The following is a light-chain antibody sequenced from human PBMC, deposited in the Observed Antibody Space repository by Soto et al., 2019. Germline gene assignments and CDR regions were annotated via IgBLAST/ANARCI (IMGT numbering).Light chain of an antibody. V-gene: IGLV1-51*01. CDR2: DSN. CDR1: SSNIADKY. CDR3: GSWDSDLSVLF. J-gene: IGLJ2*01. Sequence: QSVLTQPPSVSAAPGQKVTISCSGGSSNIADKYVSWYQQLPGTAPKLLIYDSNKRPSGIPDRFSGSKSGTSATLGITGLQTGDEADYYCGSWDSDLSVLFFGGGTKLTAL.